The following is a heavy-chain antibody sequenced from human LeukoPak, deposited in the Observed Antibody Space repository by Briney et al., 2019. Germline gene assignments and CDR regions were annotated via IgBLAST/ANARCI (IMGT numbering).Heavy chain of an antibody. V-gene: IGHV3-48*01. Sequence: WGSLRLSCVASGFPFSTYNVPWVRQAPGKGLEWISYISSTSNTIYYGDSVKGRFIVSRDNAKNSLYLQMNSLRVEDTAVYYCASPSPPTGTTDGFDYWGQGTLVAVS. CDR3: ASPSPPTGTTDGFDY. CDR1: GFPFSTYN. J-gene: IGHJ4*02. D-gene: IGHD1-1*01. CDR2: ISSTSNTI.